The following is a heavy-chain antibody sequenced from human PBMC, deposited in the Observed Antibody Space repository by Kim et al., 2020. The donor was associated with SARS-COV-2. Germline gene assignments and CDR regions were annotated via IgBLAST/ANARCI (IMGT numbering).Heavy chain of an antibody. CDR2: MNPNSGNT. CDR1: GYTFTSYD. J-gene: IGHJ6*02. V-gene: IGHV1-8*01. Sequence: ASVKVSCKASGYTFTSYDINWVRQATGQGLEWMGWMNPNSGNTGYAQKFQGRVTMTRNTSISTAYMELSSLRSEDTAVYYCASSFHDFWSGYYDYYYGMDVWGQGTTVTVSS. CDR3: ASSFHDFWSGYYDYYYGMDV. D-gene: IGHD3-3*01.